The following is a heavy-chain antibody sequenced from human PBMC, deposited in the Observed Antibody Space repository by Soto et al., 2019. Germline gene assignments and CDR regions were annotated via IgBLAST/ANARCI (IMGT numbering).Heavy chain of an antibody. CDR1: GGSISSSRYY. J-gene: IGHJ4*02. Sequence: QLQLQESGPGLVKPSETLSLTCTVSGGSISSSRYYWGWIRQPSGKGREWIGSIYYSGSTYYNPSLKSRVTISVDTSKNQFSLKLSSVTAADTAVYYCARHPASLSSGWPTPFDYWGQGTLVTVSS. CDR2: IYYSGST. D-gene: IGHD6-19*01. V-gene: IGHV4-39*01. CDR3: ARHPASLSSGWPTPFDY.